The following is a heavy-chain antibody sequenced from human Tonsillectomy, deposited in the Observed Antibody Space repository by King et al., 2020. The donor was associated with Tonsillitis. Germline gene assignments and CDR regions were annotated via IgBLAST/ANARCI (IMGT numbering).Heavy chain of an antibody. CDR3: AKDTLYFGLDV. CDR1: GFTFSSYA. V-gene: IGHV3-23*03. CDR2: IYSGGSRA. D-gene: IGHD3-10*01. Sequence: VQLVESGGGLVKPGGSLRLSCVASGFTFSSYAMSWVRQAPGKGLEWVSVIYSGGSRAFYADSVKGRVTISRETSKNTLYLEMNSLRAEDTAVYYCAKDTLYFGLDVWGQGTTVTVSS. J-gene: IGHJ6*02.